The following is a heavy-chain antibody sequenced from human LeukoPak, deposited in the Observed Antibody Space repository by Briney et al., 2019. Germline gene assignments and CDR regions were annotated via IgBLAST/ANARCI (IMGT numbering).Heavy chain of an antibody. CDR2: IIPTFGTA. J-gene: IGHJ4*02. V-gene: IGHV1-69*13. D-gene: IGHD2-2*01. CDR3: ARGTEPRYQLLLF. CDR1: GGTFSSYA. Sequence: SVKVSCKASGGTFSSYAISWVRQAPGQGLEWMGGIIPTFGTANYAQKFQGRVTITADESTSTAYMELSSLRSEDTAVYYCARGTEPRYQLLLFWGQGTLVTVSS.